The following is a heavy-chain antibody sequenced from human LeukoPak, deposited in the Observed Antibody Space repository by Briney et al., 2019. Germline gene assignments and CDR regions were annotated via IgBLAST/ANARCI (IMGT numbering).Heavy chain of an antibody. Sequence: GGSLRLSCVASGIRFSALWMNWVRQAPGKGLEWVSTISGSGDTTYYADSVKGRFTISRDNSKNSLYLQMNSLRVEDTALYYCAKLVGGLPFDLWGQGTVVTVSS. CDR2: ISGSGDTT. CDR3: AKLVGGLPFDL. V-gene: IGHV3-23*01. CDR1: GIRFSALW. J-gene: IGHJ3*01. D-gene: IGHD1-26*01.